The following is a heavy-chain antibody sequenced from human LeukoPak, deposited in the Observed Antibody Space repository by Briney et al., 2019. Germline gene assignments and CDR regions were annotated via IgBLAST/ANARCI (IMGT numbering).Heavy chain of an antibody. D-gene: IGHD3-9*01. Sequence: GGSLRLSCAVSGFTFSSIWMTWVRQAPGKGLNGVANIKPDGSETYYVDSVKGRFTISRDNANNSLSLQMNSLRAEDTAVYFCARVGPFDWFLDYWGQGTPVSVSS. CDR3: ARVGPFDWFLDY. J-gene: IGHJ4*02. CDR2: IKPDGSET. CDR1: GFTFSSIW. V-gene: IGHV3-7*01.